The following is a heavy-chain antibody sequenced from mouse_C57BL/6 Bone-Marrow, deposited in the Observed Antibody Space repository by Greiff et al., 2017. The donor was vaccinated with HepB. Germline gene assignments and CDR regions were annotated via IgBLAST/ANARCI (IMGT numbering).Heavy chain of an antibody. J-gene: IGHJ2*01. CDR2: IDPSDSYT. CDR1: GYTFTSYW. V-gene: IGHV1-59*01. Sequence: QVHVKQPGAELVRPGTSVKLSCKASGYTFTSYWMHWVKQRPGQGLEWIGVIDPSDSYTNYNQKFKGKATLTVDTSSSTAYMQLSSLTSEDSAVYYCASPYYYGSSEYYFDYWGQGTTLTVSS. CDR3: ASPYYYGSSEYYFDY. D-gene: IGHD1-1*01.